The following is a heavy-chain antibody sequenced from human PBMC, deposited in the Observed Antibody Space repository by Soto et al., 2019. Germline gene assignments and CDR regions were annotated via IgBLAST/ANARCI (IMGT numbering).Heavy chain of an antibody. J-gene: IGHJ6*02. D-gene: IGHD3-3*01. Sequence: SETLSLTCAVYGESFSGYYWSWIRQPPGKGLEWIGEINHSGSTNYNPSLKSRVTISVDTSKNQFSLKLSCGSAAETAVHSSTRDHDFWFAYSYYYGIDVWGQGTAVTVSS. CDR3: TRDHDFWFAYSYYYGIDV. CDR1: GESFSGYY. CDR2: INHSGST. V-gene: IGHV4-34*01.